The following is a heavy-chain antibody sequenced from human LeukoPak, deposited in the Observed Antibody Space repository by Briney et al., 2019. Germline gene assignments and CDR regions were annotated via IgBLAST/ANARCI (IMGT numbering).Heavy chain of an antibody. J-gene: IGHJ6*04. CDR1: GGSISSYY. Sequence: KPSETLSLTCTVSGGSISSYYWSWIRQPPGKGLEWIGYIYYSGSTNYNPSLKSRVTISVDTSKNQFSLKLSSVTAADTAVYYCARSRHCSSTSCYPKRYYYYYGMDVWGKGTTVTVSS. V-gene: IGHV4-59*08. CDR2: IYYSGST. D-gene: IGHD2-2*01. CDR3: ARSRHCSSTSCYPKRYYYYYGMDV.